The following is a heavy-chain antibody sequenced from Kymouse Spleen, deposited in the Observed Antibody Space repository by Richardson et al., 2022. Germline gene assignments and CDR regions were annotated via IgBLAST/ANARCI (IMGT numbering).Heavy chain of an antibody. J-gene: IGHJ4*02. CDR2: IYYSGST. CDR1: GGSISSGGYY. Sequence: QVQLQESGPGLVKPSQTLSLTCTVSGGSISSGGYYWSWIRQHPGKGLEWIGYIYYSGSTYYNPSLKSRVTISVDTSKNQFSLKLSSVTAADTAVYYCARPSLRYFDWLLSPF*LLGPGNPGHRLL. V-gene: IGHV4-31*03. D-gene: IGHD3-9*01. CDR3: ARPSLRYFDWLLSPF*L.